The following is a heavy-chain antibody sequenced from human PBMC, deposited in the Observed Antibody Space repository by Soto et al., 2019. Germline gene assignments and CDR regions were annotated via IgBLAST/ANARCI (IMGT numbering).Heavy chain of an antibody. CDR1: GGSFSGYY. J-gene: IGHJ5*02. Sequence: SETLSLTCAVYGGSFSGYYWRWIRQPPGKGLEWIGEINHSGSTNYNPSLKSRVTISVDTSKNQFSLKLSSVTAADTAVYYCARGKRQWLVSRYNWFDPWGQGTLVTVSS. V-gene: IGHV4-34*01. CDR2: INHSGST. CDR3: ARGKRQWLVSRYNWFDP. D-gene: IGHD6-19*01.